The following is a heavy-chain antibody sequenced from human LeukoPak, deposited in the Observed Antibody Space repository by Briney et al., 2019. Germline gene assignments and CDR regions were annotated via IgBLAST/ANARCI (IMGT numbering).Heavy chain of an antibody. D-gene: IGHD3-10*01. CDR1: GFTFSSYW. CDR3: ARVIETSLWFGRIDAFDI. Sequence: PGGSLRLSCAASGFTFSSYWMHWVRQAPGKGLVWVSRINTDGSSTSYADSVKGRFTISRDNAKNTLYLQMNSLRAEDTAVYYCARVIETSLWFGRIDAFDIWGQGTMVTVSS. V-gene: IGHV3-74*01. J-gene: IGHJ3*02. CDR2: INTDGSST.